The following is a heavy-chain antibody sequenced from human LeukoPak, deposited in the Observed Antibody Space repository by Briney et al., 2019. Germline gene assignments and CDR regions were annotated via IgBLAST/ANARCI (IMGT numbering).Heavy chain of an antibody. J-gene: IGHJ4*02. CDR1: GASISNYY. CDR2: MYNSEST. CDR3: VRAEGGGYARY. D-gene: IGHD5-12*01. Sequence: SETLSLTCTVSGASISNYYLSWIRQPAGKGLEWIGRMYNSESTIYNPSLQSRVTMSLDTSSNHFSLNLISVTAADTAVYYCVRAEGGGYARYWGQGTLVTVSS. V-gene: IGHV4-4*07.